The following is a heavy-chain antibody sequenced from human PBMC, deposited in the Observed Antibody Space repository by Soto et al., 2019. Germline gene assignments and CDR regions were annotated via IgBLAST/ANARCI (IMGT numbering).Heavy chain of an antibody. J-gene: IGHJ6*02. D-gene: IGHD6-13*01. CDR1: GGTFSNDI. CDR3: AGWRFSSSWSGYYYYGMDV. Sequence: SVKVSCKTSGGTFSNDIITWVRQAPGQGLEWMGRIIPLLDTTNYAQKFQGRVTITADKSTSTAYMELSSLRSEDTAVYYCAGWRFSSSWSGYYYYGMDVWGQGTTVTVSS. V-gene: IGHV1-69*08. CDR2: IIPLLDTT.